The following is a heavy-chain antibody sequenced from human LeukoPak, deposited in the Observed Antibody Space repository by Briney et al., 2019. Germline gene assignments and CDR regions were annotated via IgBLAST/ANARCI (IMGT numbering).Heavy chain of an antibody. CDR3: ARDSRLLWFGELLG. V-gene: IGHV3-11*04. D-gene: IGHD3-10*01. CDR2: ISSSGSTI. J-gene: IGHJ4*02. Sequence: GGSLRLSCAASGFTFSDYYMSWIRQAPGKGLEWVSYISSSGSTIYYADSVKGRFTISRDNAKNSLYLQMNSLRAEDTAVYYCARDSRLLWFGELLGWCQGTLVTVSS. CDR1: GFTFSDYY.